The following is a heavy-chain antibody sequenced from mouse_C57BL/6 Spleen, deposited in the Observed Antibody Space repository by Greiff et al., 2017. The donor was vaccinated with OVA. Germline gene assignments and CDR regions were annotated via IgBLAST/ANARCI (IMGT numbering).Heavy chain of an antibody. CDR1: GYAFTNYL. Sequence: QVQLQQSGAELVRPGTSVKVSCKASGYAFTNYLIEWVKQRPGQGLEWIGVINPGSGGTYYNAKFTGKATLTADKSSSTAYMLLSSEASEDSAVYCCGKDTDIRFDYWGQGTTLTVSS. D-gene: IGHD3-2*01. V-gene: IGHV1-54*01. CDR2: INPGSGGT. CDR3: GKDTDIRFDY. J-gene: IGHJ2*01.